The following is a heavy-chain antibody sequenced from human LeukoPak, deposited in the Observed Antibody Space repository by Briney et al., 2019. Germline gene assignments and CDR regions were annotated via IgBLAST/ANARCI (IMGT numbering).Heavy chain of an antibody. CDR2: IYFTGST. J-gene: IGHJ6*02. D-gene: IGHD2-15*01. Sequence: SETQSLTCTVSGGSINNYYWSWIRQPPGKGLEWIGFIYFTGSTNYCPSLKSRVTVSVDTSKNQLSLKLSAVTAADTAVYYCARAGPTDGGTIMDVWGQGTTVTVSS. CDR3: ARAGPTDGGTIMDV. V-gene: IGHV4-59*01. CDR1: GGSINNYY.